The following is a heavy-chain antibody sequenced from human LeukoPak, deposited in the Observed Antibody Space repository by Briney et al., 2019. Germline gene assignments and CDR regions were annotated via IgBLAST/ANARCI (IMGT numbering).Heavy chain of an antibody. CDR3: ARDPKNVGLAP. V-gene: IGHV3-74*01. D-gene: IGHD2-15*01. CDR1: GFPFSSYS. CDR2: NNGDGSTT. Sequence: TGGSLRLSCAASGFPFSSYSMTWVRQAPGKGLMYISRNNGDGSTTNYADVVKGRFTMSRDNVKNTLYLQMNSLRVEDTAVYYCARDPKNVGLAPWGQGTLVTVSS. J-gene: IGHJ5*02.